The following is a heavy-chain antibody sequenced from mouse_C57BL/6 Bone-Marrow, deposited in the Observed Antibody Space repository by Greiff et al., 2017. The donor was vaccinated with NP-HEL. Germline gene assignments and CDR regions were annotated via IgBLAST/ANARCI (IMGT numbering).Heavy chain of an antibody. CDR2: IDPENGDT. J-gene: IGHJ4*01. Sequence: VQLQQSGAELVRPGASVKLSCTVSGFNIKDDYMHWVKQRPEQGLEWIGWIDPENGDTEYASKFQGKATITAYTSSNTAYLQLSSLTSEDTAVYYGTTCGSSPYAMDYWGQGTSVTVSS. V-gene: IGHV14-4*01. CDR3: TTCGSSPYAMDY. D-gene: IGHD1-1*01. CDR1: GFNIKDDY.